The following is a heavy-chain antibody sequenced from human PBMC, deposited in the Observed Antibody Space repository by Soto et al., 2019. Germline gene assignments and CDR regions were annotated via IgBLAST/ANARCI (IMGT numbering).Heavy chain of an antibody. CDR1: GFTFSSYE. CDR3: TSPGESYNWNWPLDY. J-gene: IGHJ4*02. CDR2: ISSSGSTI. Sequence: GGSLRLSCAASGFTFSSYEMNWVRQAPGKGLEWVSYISSSGSTIYYADSVKGRFTISRDNAKNSLYLQMNSLRAEDTAVYYCTSPGESYNWNWPLDYWGQGTLVT. V-gene: IGHV3-48*03. D-gene: IGHD1-7*01.